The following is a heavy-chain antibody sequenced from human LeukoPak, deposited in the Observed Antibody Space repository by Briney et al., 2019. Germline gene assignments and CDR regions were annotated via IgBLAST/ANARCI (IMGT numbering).Heavy chain of an antibody. CDR3: ARLRDGYKSPRGFDY. CDR1: AYSFTSYW. D-gene: IGHD5-24*01. J-gene: IGHJ4*02. V-gene: IGHV5-51*01. CDR2: IYPGDSDT. Sequence: GESLKISCKGSAYSFTSYWIGWVRQMPGKGLEWMGIIYPGDSDTRYSPSFQGQATISADKSISTAYLQWSSLKASDTAMYYCARLRDGYKSPRGFDYWGQGTLVTVSS.